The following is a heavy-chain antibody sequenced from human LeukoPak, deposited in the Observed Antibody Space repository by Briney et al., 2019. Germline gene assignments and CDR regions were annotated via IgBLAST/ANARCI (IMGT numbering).Heavy chain of an antibody. J-gene: IGHJ3*02. CDR3: ARKNDFEI. V-gene: IGHV4-4*02. CDR2: IFYSGRT. Sequence: SGTLSLTCGVSGGSITNTNYWTWVRQPPGKGLEWIGCIFYSGRTYYNPSLKSRVTISVDMSKSQFSLRLTSVTAADTAVYYCARKNDFEIWGQGTLVTVSS. CDR1: GGSITNTNY. D-gene: IGHD2/OR15-2a*01.